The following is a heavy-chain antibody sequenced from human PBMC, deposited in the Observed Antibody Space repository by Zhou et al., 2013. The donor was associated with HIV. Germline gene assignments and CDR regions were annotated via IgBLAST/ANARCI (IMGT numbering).Heavy chain of an antibody. V-gene: IGHV1-2*02. D-gene: IGHD6-13*01. CDR1: GYTFTDFF. CDR2: INPNSGGT. J-gene: IGHJ4*02. CDR3: AREDSSSWYHSFDY. Sequence: QVQLVQSGAEVKKPGASVKVSCKASGYTFTDFFIHWVRQAPGQGLEWMGWINPNSGGTNYAQKFQGRVTMTRDTSISTAYMELSRLRSDDTAVYYCAREDSSSWYHSFDYWGQGTLVTVSS.